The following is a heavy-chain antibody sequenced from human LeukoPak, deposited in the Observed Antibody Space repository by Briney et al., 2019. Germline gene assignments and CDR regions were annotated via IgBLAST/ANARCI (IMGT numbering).Heavy chain of an antibody. CDR1: GGSISSSSYY. CDR3: ARERRGRFGELYWFDP. J-gene: IGHJ5*02. V-gene: IGHV4-39*02. CDR2: IYYGGST. D-gene: IGHD3-10*01. Sequence: PSETLSLTCTVSGGSISSSSYYWGWIRQPPGKGLEWIGSIYYGGSTYYNPSLKSRVTISVDTSKNQFSLKLSSVTAADTAVYYCARERRGRFGELYWFDPWGQGTLVTVSS.